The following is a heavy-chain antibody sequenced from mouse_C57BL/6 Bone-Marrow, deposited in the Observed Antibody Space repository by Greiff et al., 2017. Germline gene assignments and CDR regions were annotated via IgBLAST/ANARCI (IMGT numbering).Heavy chain of an antibody. CDR1: GFTFSSYA. V-gene: IGHV5-9-1*02. D-gene: IGHD1-1*01. CDR3: TREDYYGSSYYYAMDY. Sequence: EVQLVESGEGLVKPGGSLKLSCAASGFTFSSYAMSWVRQTPEKRLEWVAYISSGGDYTYYADTVKGRFTLSRDNARNTLYLQKSSLKSEDTAMYYCTREDYYGSSYYYAMDYWGQGTSVTVSS. CDR2: ISSGGDYT. J-gene: IGHJ4*01.